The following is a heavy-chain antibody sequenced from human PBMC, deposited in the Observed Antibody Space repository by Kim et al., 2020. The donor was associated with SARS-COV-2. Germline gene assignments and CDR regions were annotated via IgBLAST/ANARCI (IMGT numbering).Heavy chain of an antibody. CDR3: TRDVGVYRSY. V-gene: IGHV3-49*03. CDR1: GFTFGDYA. CDR2: IRSKAYGGTT. J-gene: IGHJ4*02. D-gene: IGHD3-16*01. Sequence: GGSLRLSCTASGFTFGDYAMSWFRQAPGKGLEWVGSIRSKAYGGTTEYAASVKGRFTISRDDSKSIAYLKMNSLKTEDTAVYYCTRDVGVYRSYWGQGTLVTVSS.